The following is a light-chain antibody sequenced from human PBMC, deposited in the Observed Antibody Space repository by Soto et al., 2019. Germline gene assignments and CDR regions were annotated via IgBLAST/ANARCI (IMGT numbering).Light chain of an antibody. CDR1: STDFVGYNR. Sequence: QSVLTQPPSVSGSPGQSLTISCTGTSTDFVGYNRVSVYQQPPGTAPKLMIYEVSKRPSGVPDRFSGSKSGNTASLTISGLQAADEADYYRSVYTRENDHVYGPGT. CDR2: EVS. J-gene: IGLJ1*01. V-gene: IGLV2-18*01. CDR3: SVYTRENDHV.